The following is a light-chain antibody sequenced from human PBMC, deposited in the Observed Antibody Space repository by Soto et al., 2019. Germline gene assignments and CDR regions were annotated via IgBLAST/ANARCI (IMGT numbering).Light chain of an antibody. CDR2: GAS. V-gene: IGKV3-20*01. Sequence: EIVLTQSPGTLSLSPGERATLSCRASQSVSSSYLAWYQQKPGQAPRLLIYGASSRATGIPGRFSGSGSGTDFTLKISAVEAEDVGVYYCMQTIQLPWTFGQGTKVEI. CDR1: QSVSSSY. CDR3: MQTIQLPWT. J-gene: IGKJ1*01.